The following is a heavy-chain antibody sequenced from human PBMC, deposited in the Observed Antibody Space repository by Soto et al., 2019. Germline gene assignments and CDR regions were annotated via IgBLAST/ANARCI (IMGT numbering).Heavy chain of an antibody. V-gene: IGHV1-69*13. D-gene: IGHD6-6*01. J-gene: IGHJ5*02. CDR2: IIPIFGTA. CDR3: ARDRPFEYSSSNWFGP. Sequence: ASVKVSCKASGGTFSSYAISWVRQAPGQGLEWMGGIIPIFGTANYAQKFQGRVTITADESTSTAYMELSSLRSEDTAVYYCARDRPFEYSSSNWFGPWGQGTLVTVSS. CDR1: GGTFSSYA.